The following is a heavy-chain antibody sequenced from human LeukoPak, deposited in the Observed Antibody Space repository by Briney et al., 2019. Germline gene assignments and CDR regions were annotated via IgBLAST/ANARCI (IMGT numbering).Heavy chain of an antibody. J-gene: IGHJ5*02. CDR2: ISAYNGNT. Sequence: ASVKVSCKASGYTFTSYGISWVRQAPGQGLEWMGWISAYNGNTNYAQKLQGRVTMTTDTSTSTAYMELRSLRSDDTAVYYCVRGVCSGGSCYPPFDPWGQGTLVTVSS. V-gene: IGHV1-18*01. D-gene: IGHD2-15*01. CDR3: VRGVCSGGSCYPPFDP. CDR1: GYTFTSYG.